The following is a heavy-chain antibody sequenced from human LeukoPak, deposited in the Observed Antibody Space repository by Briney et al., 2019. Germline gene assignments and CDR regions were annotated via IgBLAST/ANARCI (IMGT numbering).Heavy chain of an antibody. CDR3: AKDTSIGRYCTNGVCSPFDY. J-gene: IGHJ4*02. Sequence: VGSLRLSCALSRFTFSSYAMSWVRQAPGKGLEWVSAISDTGATTSDADSVKGRFTISRDNSRSTLYLQMNSLRAEDTALYYCAKDTSIGRYCTNGVCSPFDYWGQGTLVTVSS. CDR2: ISDTGATT. V-gene: IGHV3-23*01. CDR1: RFTFSSYA. D-gene: IGHD2-8*01.